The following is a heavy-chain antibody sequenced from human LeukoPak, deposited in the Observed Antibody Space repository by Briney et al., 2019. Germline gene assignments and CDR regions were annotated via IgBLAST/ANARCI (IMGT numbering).Heavy chain of an antibody. CDR3: ARGILLRGARFFYFDY. CDR1: GFTFSSYA. V-gene: IGHV3-30-3*01. J-gene: IGHJ4*02. CDR2: ISYDGSNK. Sequence: GRSLRLSCAASGFTFSSYAMHWVRQAPDKGLEWVAVISYDGSNKYYADSVKGRFTISRDNSKNMLYLQMNSLRDEDTAVYYCARGILLRGARFFYFDYWGQGTLVTVSS. D-gene: IGHD1-26*01.